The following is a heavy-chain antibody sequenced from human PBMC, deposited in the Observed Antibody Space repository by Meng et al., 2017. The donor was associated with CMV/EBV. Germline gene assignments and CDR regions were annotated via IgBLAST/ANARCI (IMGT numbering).Heavy chain of an antibody. CDR2: IIPIFGTA. CDR1: GYTFTRYG. V-gene: IGHV1-69*13. D-gene: IGHD2-2*01. J-gene: IGHJ5*02. CDR3: AREGRIVVVPAAPGWFDP. Sequence: VQLVQSGAEGKKPGASVKASCKASGYTFTRYGISWVRKAPGQGLEWMGGIIPIFGTANYAQKFQGRVTITADESTSTAYMELSSLRSEDTAVYYCAREGRIVVVPAAPGWFDPWGQGTLVTVSS.